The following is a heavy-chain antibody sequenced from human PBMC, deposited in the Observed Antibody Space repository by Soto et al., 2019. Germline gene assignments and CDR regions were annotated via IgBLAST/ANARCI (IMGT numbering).Heavy chain of an antibody. CDR3: ARDLAKVGGSAGFDY. D-gene: IGHD1-26*01. J-gene: IGHJ4*02. CDR2: INPKSGGT. CDR1: GYTFTVYY. Sequence: GASVKVSCKASGYTFTVYYMHWVRQAPGQGLEWMGWINPKSGGTMYPQKFQGRVTMAWDTSISTAYMALTRLRSDDTAVYYCARDLAKVGGSAGFDYWGQGTLVTVSS. V-gene: IGHV1-2*02.